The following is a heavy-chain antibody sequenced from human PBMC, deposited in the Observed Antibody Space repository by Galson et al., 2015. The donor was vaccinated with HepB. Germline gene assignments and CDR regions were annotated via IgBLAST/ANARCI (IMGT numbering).Heavy chain of an antibody. V-gene: IGHV3-33*01. CDR2: IWHNGAKK. Sequence: SLRLSCAPSGFTFSDYGLHWVRQAPGKRLEWMALIWHNGAKKIYANSVRGRFPIPRDNSKNILSLQMNHLGSEDTAIYYCAREARVAAPAAFDLWGPGILVTVSS. J-gene: IGHJ5*02. D-gene: IGHD6-13*01. CDR1: GFTFSDYG. CDR3: AREARVAAPAAFDL.